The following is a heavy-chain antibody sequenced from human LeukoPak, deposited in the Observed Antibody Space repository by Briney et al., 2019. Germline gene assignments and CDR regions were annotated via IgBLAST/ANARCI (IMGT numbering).Heavy chain of an antibody. D-gene: IGHD2-2*01. CDR1: GGTFSSYA. CDR2: IIPIFGTA. CDR3: ARTNPKPAAMGGYYYYYLDV. V-gene: IGHV1-69*13. Sequence: ASGKFSCKASGGTFSSYAISWGGQAPGQGLDWMGGIIPIFGTANYAQKFQRRVTITADESTSTAYMELSRLRSEDTAVYYCARTNPKPAAMGGYYYYYLDVWGKGTTVTVPS. J-gene: IGHJ6*03.